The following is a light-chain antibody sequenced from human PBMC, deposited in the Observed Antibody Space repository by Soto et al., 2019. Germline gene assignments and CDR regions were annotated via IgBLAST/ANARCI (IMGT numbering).Light chain of an antibody. Sequence: HSALTQPASVSGSPGQSITISCTGTSSDVGGYNYVSWYQQHPGKAPKLMIYDVSNRPSGVSNRFSGSKSGNTASLTISGLQAEDEADYYCNSYRSGSTRVFGGGTKLTVL. J-gene: IGLJ2*01. CDR3: NSYRSGSTRV. CDR1: SSDVGGYNY. CDR2: DVS. V-gene: IGLV2-14*01.